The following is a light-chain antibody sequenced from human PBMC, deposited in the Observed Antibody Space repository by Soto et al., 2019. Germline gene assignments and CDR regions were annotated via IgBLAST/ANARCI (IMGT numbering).Light chain of an antibody. CDR1: QSVSSSY. V-gene: IGKV3-20*01. CDR2: GAS. J-gene: IGKJ1*01. CDR3: QQYGSSPPCT. Sequence: EIVLTQSPGTLSLSPGERATLSCRASQSVSSSYLAWYQQKPGQAPRLLIYGASSRATGIPDRFSGSGSGTDFTLTISRLEPEDFAVYYCQQYGSSPPCTFGQGTQVEIK.